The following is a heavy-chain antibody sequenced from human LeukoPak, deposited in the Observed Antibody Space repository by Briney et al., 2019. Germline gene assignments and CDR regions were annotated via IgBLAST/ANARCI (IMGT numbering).Heavy chain of an antibody. CDR3: ARGGTVTWFDP. D-gene: IGHD4-17*01. V-gene: IGHV3-53*01. CDR2: IYSGGST. CDR1: GFTVSSNY. Sequence: PGGSLRLSCAASGFTVSSNYMSWVRQAPGKGLERVSVIYSGGSTYYADSVKGRFTISRDNSKNTLYLQMNSLRAEDTAVYYCARGGTVTWFDPWGQGTLVTVSS. J-gene: IGHJ5*02.